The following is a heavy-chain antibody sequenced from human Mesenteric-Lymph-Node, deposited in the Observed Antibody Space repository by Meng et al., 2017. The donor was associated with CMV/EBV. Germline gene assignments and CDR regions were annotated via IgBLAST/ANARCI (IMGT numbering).Heavy chain of an antibody. CDR2: ISYDANNK. CDR3: ARDQGHLIQLFFSSPYGMDV. Sequence: GESLKISCAASGFTFSTYPIHWVRQAPGKGLEWVALISYDANNKYYADFVRGRFTISRDNSKNTLYLQMNSLRAEDTAVYYCARDQGHLIQLFFSSPYGMDVWGQGTTVTVSS. V-gene: IGHV3-30*04. CDR1: GFTFSTYP. D-gene: IGHD5-18*01. J-gene: IGHJ6*02.